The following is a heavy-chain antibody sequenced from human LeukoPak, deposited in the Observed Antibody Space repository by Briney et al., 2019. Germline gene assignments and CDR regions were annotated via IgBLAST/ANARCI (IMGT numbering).Heavy chain of an antibody. V-gene: IGHV3-43*02. CDR1: GFTFYEYA. J-gene: IGHJ4*02. Sequence: GGSLRLSCAASGFTFYEYAMHWVRQAPGKGLEWVSLISGDGGSTYYADSVKGRFTISRDNSKNSLYLQMNSLRTEDTALYYCAKPPWGYSYSLDYWGQGTLVTVSS. D-gene: IGHD5-18*01. CDR2: ISGDGGST. CDR3: AKPPWGYSYSLDY.